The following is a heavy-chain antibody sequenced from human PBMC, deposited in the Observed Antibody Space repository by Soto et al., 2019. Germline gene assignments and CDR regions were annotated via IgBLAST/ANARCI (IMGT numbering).Heavy chain of an antibody. V-gene: IGHV1-69*06. CDR1: GGTFSSYA. CDR2: IIPIFGTA. CDR3: ARGKNNPNWFDP. D-gene: IGHD1-1*01. Sequence: SVKVSCKASGGTFSSYAISWVRQAPGQGLEWMGGIIPIFGTANYAQKFQGRVTITADKSTSTAYMELSSLRSEDTAVYYCARGKNNPNWFDPWGQGTLVTVSS. J-gene: IGHJ5*02.